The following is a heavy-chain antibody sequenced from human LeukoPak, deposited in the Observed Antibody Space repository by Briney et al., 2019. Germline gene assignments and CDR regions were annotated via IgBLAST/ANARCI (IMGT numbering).Heavy chain of an antibody. J-gene: IGHJ4*02. Sequence: KTSETLSLTCEVNGGSFNGYHWTWIRQSPGKGLEWIGEINDSGSPIYSPSLRSRLTISVDTSKNQFSVTLTSVTVADTAVYYCARGPHQHWPLGQFWGQGSLVTVSS. CDR2: INDSGSP. CDR3: ARGPHQHWPLGQF. V-gene: IGHV4-34*01. CDR1: GGSFNGYH. D-gene: IGHD2-2*01.